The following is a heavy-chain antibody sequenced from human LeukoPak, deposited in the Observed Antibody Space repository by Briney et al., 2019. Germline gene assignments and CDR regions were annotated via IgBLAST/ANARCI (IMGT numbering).Heavy chain of an antibody. V-gene: IGHV1-8*01. CDR2: MNPNSGNT. J-gene: IGHJ5*02. CDR1: GYTVTSYD. Sequence: ASVKVSCKASGYTVTSYDINWVRQATGQGLEWMGWMNPNSGNTGYAQKFQGRVTMTRNTSISTAYMELSSLRSEDTAVYYCARWFGELFSFDPWGQGTLVTVSS. D-gene: IGHD3-10*01. CDR3: ARWFGELFSFDP.